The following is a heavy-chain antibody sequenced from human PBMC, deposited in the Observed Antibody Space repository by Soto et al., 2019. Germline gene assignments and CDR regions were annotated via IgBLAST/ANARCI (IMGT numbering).Heavy chain of an antibody. CDR3: ATAVYYDFWSGPLDYYYGMDV. D-gene: IGHD3-3*01. Sequence: AASVKVSCKVSGYTLTELSMHWVRQAPGKGLEWMGGFDPEDGETIYAQKFQGRVTMTEDTSTDTAYMELSSLRSEDTAVYYCATAVYYDFWSGPLDYYYGMDVWGQGTTVTVSS. V-gene: IGHV1-24*01. J-gene: IGHJ6*02. CDR1: GYTLTELS. CDR2: FDPEDGET.